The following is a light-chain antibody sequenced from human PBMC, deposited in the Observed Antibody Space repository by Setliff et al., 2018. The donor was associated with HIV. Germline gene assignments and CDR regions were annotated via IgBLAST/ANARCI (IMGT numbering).Light chain of an antibody. V-gene: IGLV3-21*04. CDR1: NIGSKS. CDR2: YDS. CDR3: QVWDSSSDHPYV. J-gene: IGLJ1*01. Sequence: SYELTQPPSVSVAPGKTARITRGGNNIGSKSVHWYQQKPGQAPVLVISYDSDRPSGIPERFSGSNSGNTATLTISRVEAGDEADYYCQVWDSSSDHPYVFGTGTKVTVL.